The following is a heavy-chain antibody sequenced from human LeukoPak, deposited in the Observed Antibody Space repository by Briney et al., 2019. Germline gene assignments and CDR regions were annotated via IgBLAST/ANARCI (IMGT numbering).Heavy chain of an antibody. J-gene: IGHJ4*02. V-gene: IGHV3-64*01. CDR1: GFIFSSYA. CDR3: ATAENSGSYSY. CDR2: ITSNGAYT. D-gene: IGHD1-26*01. Sequence: GGSLRLSCAASGFIFSSYAMHWVRQAPGKGLEYVSAITSNGAYTYYANSVKGRFTISRDNSKNTLCLQMGSLRAEDMAVYYCATAENSGSYSYWGQGTLVTISS.